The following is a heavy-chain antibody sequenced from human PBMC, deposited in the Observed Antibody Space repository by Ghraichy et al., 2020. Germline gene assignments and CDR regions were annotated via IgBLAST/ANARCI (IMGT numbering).Heavy chain of an antibody. CDR1: GFTFSGYS. J-gene: IGHJ4*02. D-gene: IGHD6-19*01. V-gene: IGHV3-21*01. CDR2: ISGSSSFI. Sequence: GGSLRLSCAASGFTFSGYSMTWVRQAPGKGLEWVSSISGSSSFIYYADSLKGRFTISRDNSKNSLYLQMNSLRAEDTAVYSCVRDLYGFLSGWTGPFDYWGQGTLVTVSS. CDR3: VRDLYGFLSGWTGPFDY.